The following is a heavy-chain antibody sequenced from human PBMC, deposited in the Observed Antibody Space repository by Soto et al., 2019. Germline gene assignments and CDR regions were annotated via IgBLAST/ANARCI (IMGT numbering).Heavy chain of an antibody. Sequence: HPGGSLRLSCAASGFTFSSYAMTWVRQAPGKGLEWVSAISENGDATHYADSVKGRFIISRDNSQNTLYLHMNSLRAEDTAVFYCAKGRNGVDAWGQGTTVTVSS. CDR1: GFTFSSYA. V-gene: IGHV3-23*01. CDR2: ISENGDAT. CDR3: AKGRNGVDA. J-gene: IGHJ6*02.